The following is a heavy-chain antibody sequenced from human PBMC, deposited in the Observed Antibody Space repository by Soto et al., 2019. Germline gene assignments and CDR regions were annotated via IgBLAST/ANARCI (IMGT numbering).Heavy chain of an antibody. CDR1: GFTVSSTY. CDR2: IYGGLTT. Sequence: PGGSLRLSCAASGFTVSSTYMTWVRQAPGKGLEWVSVIYGGLTTSYADSVKGRFTISSDNSKNKGYLQMNSLGTDDTAVYYCAREVLAVAGYTYNNWFDLWGKGTVVTVSS. J-gene: IGHJ5*02. D-gene: IGHD6-19*01. V-gene: IGHV3-53*05. CDR3: AREVLAVAGYTYNNWFDL.